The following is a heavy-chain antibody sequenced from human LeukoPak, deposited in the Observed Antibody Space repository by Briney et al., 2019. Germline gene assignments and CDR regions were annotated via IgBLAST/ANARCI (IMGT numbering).Heavy chain of an antibody. CDR3: ARDHTDYYGSSSWFDP. V-gene: IGHV3-7*01. J-gene: IGHJ5*02. D-gene: IGHD3-10*01. CDR2: IKQDGSEK. Sequence: GGSLRLSCAASGFTVSSNYMSWVRQAPGKGLEWVANIKQDGSEKYYVDSVKGRFTISRDNAKNSLYLQMNSLRAEDTAVYYCARDHTDYYGSSSWFDPWGQGTLVTVSS. CDR1: GFTVSSNY.